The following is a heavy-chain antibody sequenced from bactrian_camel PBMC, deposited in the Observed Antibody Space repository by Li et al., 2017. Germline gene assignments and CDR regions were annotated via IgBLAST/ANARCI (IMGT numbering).Heavy chain of an antibody. V-gene: IGHV3S6*01. J-gene: IGHJ7*01. D-gene: IGHD1*01. CDR2: INGDGTNT. CDR1: GFTFTTNY. Sequence: QVQLVESGGGLVQPGGSLRLSCATSGFTFTTNYMNWVRQAPGKGLEWVSSINGDGTNTVYLDSVKGRFTISRDNAKNTVYLQIDSLKFEDTALYYCVRRWGFTLGTSYYGMDYWGQGTQVTVS.